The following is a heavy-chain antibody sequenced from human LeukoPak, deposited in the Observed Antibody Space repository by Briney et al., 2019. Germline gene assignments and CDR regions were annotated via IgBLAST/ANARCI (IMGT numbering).Heavy chain of an antibody. V-gene: IGHV3-7*05. CDR1: GFTSSIYW. CDR2: IKHDGSEK. Sequence: GGSLRLSCAASGFTSSIYWMSWVRQAPGKGLEWVANIKHDGSEKYYVDSVKGRFTISSDNAKNSLYLQMNSLRAEDTAVYYCARDMGRRGLSDYWGQGTLVTVSS. CDR3: ARDMGRRGLSDY. J-gene: IGHJ4*02. D-gene: IGHD2/OR15-2a*01.